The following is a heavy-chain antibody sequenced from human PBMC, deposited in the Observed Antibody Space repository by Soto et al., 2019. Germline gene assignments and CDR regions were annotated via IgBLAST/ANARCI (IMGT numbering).Heavy chain of an antibody. V-gene: IGHV4-59*01. D-gene: IGHD3-22*01. CDR1: GGSISSYY. Sequence: SETLSLTCTVSGGSISSYYWSWIRQPPGKGLEWIGYIYYSGSTNYNPSLKSRVTISGDTSKNQFPLKLNSVTAADTAVYYCARSRGGYFDYWGQGTLVTVS. J-gene: IGHJ4*02. CDR2: IYYSGST. CDR3: ARSRGGYFDY.